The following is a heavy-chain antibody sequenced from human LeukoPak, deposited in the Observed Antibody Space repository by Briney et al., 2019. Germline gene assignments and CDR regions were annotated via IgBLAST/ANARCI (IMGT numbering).Heavy chain of an antibody. CDR2: INAGNGNT. D-gene: IGHD3-10*01. J-gene: IGHJ4*02. CDR1: GYTFTSYA. Sequence: ASVKVSCKASGYTFTSYAMHWVRQAPGRRLEWMGWINAGNGNTKYSQKFQGRVTITRDTSASTAYMELSSLRSEDTAVYYCARGLRDYYGSGSYYMADWGQGTLVTVSS. CDR3: ARGLRDYYGSGSYYMAD. V-gene: IGHV1-3*01.